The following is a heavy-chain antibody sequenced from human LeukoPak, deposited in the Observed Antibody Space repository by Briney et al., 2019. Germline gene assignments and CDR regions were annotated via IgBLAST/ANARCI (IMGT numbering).Heavy chain of an antibody. CDR1: GYSFTSYW. Sequence: HGESLKISCKGSGYSFTSYWIGWVRQMPGKGLEWMGIIYPGDSDTRYSPSFQGQVTISADKSISTAYLQWSSLKASDTAMYYCARPHTVAGTSFDYWGQGTLVTDSS. CDR3: ARPHTVAGTSFDY. J-gene: IGHJ4*02. D-gene: IGHD6-19*01. V-gene: IGHV5-51*01. CDR2: IYPGDSDT.